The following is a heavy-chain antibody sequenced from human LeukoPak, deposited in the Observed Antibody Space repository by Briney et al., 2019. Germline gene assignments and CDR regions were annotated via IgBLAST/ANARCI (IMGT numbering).Heavy chain of an antibody. D-gene: IGHD5-18*01. V-gene: IGHV3-23*01. CDR1: GFTFSRHG. J-gene: IGHJ4*02. Sequence: GGTLRLSCAASGFTFSRHGMNWVRQAPGKGLEWVSSIFPSGGEIHYADSVRGRFTISRDNSKSTLSLQMNSLRVEDTAIYYCATYRQVLLPFESWGQGTLVTVSS. CDR3: ATYRQVLLPFES. CDR2: IFPSGGEI.